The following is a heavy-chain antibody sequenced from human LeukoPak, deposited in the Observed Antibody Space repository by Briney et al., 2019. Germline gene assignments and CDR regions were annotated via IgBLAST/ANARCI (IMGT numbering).Heavy chain of an antibody. CDR1: GGSISSYY. CDR3: ARDLLWRNTYTYAFDS. J-gene: IGHJ5*01. V-gene: IGHV4-4*07. CDR2: IYTSGST. D-gene: IGHD3-10*01. Sequence: SETLSLTCTVSGGSISSYYWSWIRQPAGKGLEWIGRIYTSGSTNYNPSLKSRVIISLDTSKNQFSLRLSSVTAADTAVYYCARDLLWRNTYTYAFDSWGQGTLVTVSS.